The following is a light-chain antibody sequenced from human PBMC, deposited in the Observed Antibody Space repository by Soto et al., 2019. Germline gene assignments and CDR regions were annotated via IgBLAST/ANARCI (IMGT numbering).Light chain of an antibody. CDR3: QVWDSSSEHVV. J-gene: IGLJ2*01. CDR1: NIGSKS. V-gene: IGLV3-21*04. CDR2: YDS. Sequence: SYELTQPPSVSVAPGKTARITCGGNNIGSKSVHWYQQKPGQAPVLVIYYDSDRPSGIPERFSGSNSGNTATLTISRVEAGDEADSYCQVWDSSSEHVVFGGGTKLTVL.